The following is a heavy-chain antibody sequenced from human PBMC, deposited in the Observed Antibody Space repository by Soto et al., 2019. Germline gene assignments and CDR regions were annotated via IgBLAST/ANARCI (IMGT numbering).Heavy chain of an antibody. Sequence: GGFLRLSCAASGFTFSNAWMSWVRQAPGKGLEWVGRIKSKTDGGTTDYAAPVKGRFTISRDDSKNTLYLQMNSLKTEDTAVYYCQVATIDYYYYYMDVWGKGTTVTVSS. CDR1: GFTFSNAW. J-gene: IGHJ6*03. CDR2: IKSKTDGGTT. CDR3: QVATIDYYYYYMDV. V-gene: IGHV3-15*01. D-gene: IGHD5-12*01.